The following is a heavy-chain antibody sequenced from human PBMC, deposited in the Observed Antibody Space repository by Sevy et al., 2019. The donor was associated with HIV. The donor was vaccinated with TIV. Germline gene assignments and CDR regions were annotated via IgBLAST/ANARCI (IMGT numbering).Heavy chain of an antibody. D-gene: IGHD5-18*01. CDR2: ISYNGEDE. CDR1: TFTFSHYA. Sequence: SLRLSCVASTFTFSHYAMHWVRQAPGKGLQWVASISYNGEDENYADSVAGRFTISRDNPKNTQFLQMSSLRPEDTALYYCARDWGAPPTAILYHFDFWGQGIPVTVSS. V-gene: IGHV3-30*04. J-gene: IGHJ4*02. CDR3: ARDWGAPPTAILYHFDF.